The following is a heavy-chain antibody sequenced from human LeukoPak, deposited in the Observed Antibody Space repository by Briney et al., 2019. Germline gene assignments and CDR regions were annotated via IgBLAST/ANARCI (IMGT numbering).Heavy chain of an antibody. CDR2: IIPIFGTA. J-gene: IGHJ5*02. Sequence: ASVKVSCKASGGTFSSYAIRWVRQAPGQGLEWMGGIIPIFGTANYAQKFQGRVTITADESTSTAYMELSSLRSEDMAVYYCARRVSGNWFDPWGQGTLVTVSS. V-gene: IGHV1-69*13. CDR3: ARRVSGNWFDP. CDR1: GGTFSSYA. D-gene: IGHD3-16*01.